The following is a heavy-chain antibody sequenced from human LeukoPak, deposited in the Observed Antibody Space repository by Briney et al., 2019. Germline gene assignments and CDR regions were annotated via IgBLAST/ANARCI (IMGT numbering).Heavy chain of an antibody. CDR2: INPNSGGT. CDR3: ARWGTRIAVAGTRIAFDI. D-gene: IGHD6-19*01. CDR1: GGTFSSYA. J-gene: IGHJ3*02. Sequence: ASVKVSCKASGGTFSSYAISWVRQAPGQGLEWMGRINPNSGGTNYAQKFQGRVTMTRDSSISTAYMELSRLRSDDTAVYYCARWGTRIAVAGTRIAFDIWGQGTMVTVSS. V-gene: IGHV1-2*06.